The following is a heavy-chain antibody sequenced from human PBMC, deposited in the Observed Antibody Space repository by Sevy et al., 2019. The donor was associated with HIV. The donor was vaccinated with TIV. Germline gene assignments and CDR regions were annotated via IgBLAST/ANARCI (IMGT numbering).Heavy chain of an antibody. J-gene: IGHJ6*02. CDR1: GASISSYY. V-gene: IGHV4-59*01. CDR3: ARSLADYYYGMDV. Sequence: SETLSLTCTVSGASISSYYWSWIRQPPGKGLEWVGYIYYNGRTNYNPSIKRRVTISVDTSKNQFSLKLISVTAADTAVYYCARSLADYYYGMDVWGQGTTVTVSS. CDR2: IYYNGRT.